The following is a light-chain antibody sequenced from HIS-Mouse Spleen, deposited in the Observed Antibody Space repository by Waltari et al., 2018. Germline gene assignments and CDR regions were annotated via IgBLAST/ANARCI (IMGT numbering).Light chain of an antibody. J-gene: IGKJ2*01. CDR3: QQYYSTPYT. V-gene: IGKV4-1*01. CDR1: QSVLYSSNNKNY. Sequence: DIVMTQSPDSLAVSLGERATINCKSSQSVLYSSNNKNYLAWYQQKPGQTPKLLIYVASTRESGVPDRCSGSGSGTDFTLTISSLQAEDVAVYYCQQYYSTPYTFGQGTKLEIK. CDR2: VAS.